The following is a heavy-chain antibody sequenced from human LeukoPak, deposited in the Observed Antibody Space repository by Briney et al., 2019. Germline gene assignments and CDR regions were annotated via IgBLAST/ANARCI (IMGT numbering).Heavy chain of an antibody. CDR2: IYYSGST. Sequence: SETLSLTCTVSGGSISSSSYYWGWIRQPPGKGLEWIGSIYYSGSTYYNPSLKSRVTISVDTSKNQFSLKLSSVTAADTAVYYWARGLYYYESRGFSAFDYWGQGTLVTVSS. CDR3: ARGLYYYESRGFSAFDY. J-gene: IGHJ4*02. V-gene: IGHV4-39*07. CDR1: GGSISSSSYY. D-gene: IGHD3-22*01.